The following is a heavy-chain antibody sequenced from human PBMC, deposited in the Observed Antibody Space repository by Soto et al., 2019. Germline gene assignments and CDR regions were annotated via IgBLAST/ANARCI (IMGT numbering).Heavy chain of an antibody. CDR3: ARDRPYCISTSCYPSSWFDP. D-gene: IGHD2-2*01. J-gene: IGHJ5*02. CDR2: IYYSGST. V-gene: IGHV4-39*07. Sequence: PSETLSLTCTVSGGSISSSSYYWGWIRQPPGKGLEWIGSIYYSGSTYYNPSLKSRVTISVDTSKNQFSLKLSSVTAADTAVYYCARDRPYCISTSCYPSSWFDPWGQGTLVTVSS. CDR1: GGSISSSSYY.